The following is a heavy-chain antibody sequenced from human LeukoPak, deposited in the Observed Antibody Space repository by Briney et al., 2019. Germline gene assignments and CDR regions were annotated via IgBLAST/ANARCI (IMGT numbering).Heavy chain of an antibody. D-gene: IGHD4-23*01. V-gene: IGHV3-30*04. J-gene: IGHJ4*02. Sequence: GGSLRLSCAASGFTFSSYAMHWVRQAPGKGLEWVAVISYDGSNKYYADSVKGRFTISRDNSKNTLYLQMNSLRPEDTAVYYCAKDDGDGGHFDYWGQGTLVTVSS. CDR3: AKDDGDGGHFDY. CDR2: ISYDGSNK. CDR1: GFTFSSYA.